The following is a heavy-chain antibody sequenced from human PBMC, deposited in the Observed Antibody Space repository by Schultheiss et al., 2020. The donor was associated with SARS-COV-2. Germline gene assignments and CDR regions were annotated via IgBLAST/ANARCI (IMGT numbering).Heavy chain of an antibody. J-gene: IGHJ4*02. V-gene: IGHV4-38-2*02. CDR3: ARDGPSPGLAARVPVDY. Sequence: SETLSLTCAVSGYSISSGYYWGWIRQPPGKGLEWIGEINHSGSTYYNPSLKSLVTISVDTSKNQFSLKLSSVTAADTAVYYCARDGPSPGLAARVPVDYWGQGTLVTVSS. CDR2: INHSGST. CDR1: GYSISSGYY. D-gene: IGHD6-6*01.